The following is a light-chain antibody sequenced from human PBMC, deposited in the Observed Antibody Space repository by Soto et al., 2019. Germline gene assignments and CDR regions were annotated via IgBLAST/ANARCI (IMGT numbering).Light chain of an antibody. CDR1: SNDIGANDY. V-gene: IGLV2-14*01. J-gene: IGLJ2*01. CDR2: EAA. CDR3: TSYTSTSTLV. Sequence: ALTQPASVSGSPGQSITISCTGTSNDIGANDYVSWYQHHPGQAPKILIYEAANRPSGVSHRFSGSKSGNTASLTISGLQAEDEADYFCTSYTSTSTLVFGGGTKVTVL.